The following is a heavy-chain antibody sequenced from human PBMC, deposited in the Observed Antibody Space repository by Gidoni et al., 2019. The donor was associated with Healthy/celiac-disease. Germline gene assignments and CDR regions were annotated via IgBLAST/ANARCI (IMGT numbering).Heavy chain of an antibody. J-gene: IGHJ4*02. V-gene: IGHV3-9*01. Sequence: EVQLVESGGGLVQPGRSLRLSCAASGFTFDAYAMHWVRQAPGKGLEWVSGISWNSGSIGYADSVKGRFTISRDNAKNSLYLQMNSLRAEDTALYYCAKDSQLGIFGVVWGVDVDYWGQGTLVTVSS. CDR2: ISWNSGSI. CDR3: AKDSQLGIFGVVWGVDVDY. CDR1: GFTFDAYA. D-gene: IGHD3-3*01.